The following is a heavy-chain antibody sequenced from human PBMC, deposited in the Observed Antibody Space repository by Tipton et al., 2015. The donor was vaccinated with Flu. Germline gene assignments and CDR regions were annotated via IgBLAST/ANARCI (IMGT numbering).Heavy chain of an antibody. V-gene: IGHV5-51*03. Sequence: VQLVQSGAEVKKPGESLRISCKGSGYIFRNYWIGWVRQTPEKGLQWMGLIYPGDSDTRYSPSFEGQVTFSVDMSINTVYLHLSSLKASDTAMYYCTRPTLSDGLIFWGQGTTVIVSS. CDR3: TRPTLSDGLIF. J-gene: IGHJ6*02. CDR1: GYIFRNYW. D-gene: IGHD3-16*01. CDR2: IYPGDSDT.